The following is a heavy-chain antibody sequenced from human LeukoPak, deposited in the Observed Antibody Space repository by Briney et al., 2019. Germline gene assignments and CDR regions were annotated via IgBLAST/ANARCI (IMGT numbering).Heavy chain of an antibody. CDR1: GGSISSSNW. D-gene: IGHD6-13*01. V-gene: IGHV4-4*02. CDR3: ARRVYSSSWSYYFDY. J-gene: IGHJ4*02. Sequence: SETLSLTCAVSGGSISSSNWWSWVRQPPGKGLEWIGEIYHSGSTNYNPSLKSRVTISVDKSKNQFSLKLSSVTAADTAVYYCARRVYSSSWSYYFDYWGQGTLVTVSP. CDR2: IYHSGST.